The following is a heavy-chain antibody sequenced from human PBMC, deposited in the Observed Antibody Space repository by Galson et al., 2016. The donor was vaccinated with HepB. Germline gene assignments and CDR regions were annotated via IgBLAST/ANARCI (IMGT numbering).Heavy chain of an antibody. D-gene: IGHD2-2*01. Sequence: SLRLSCAASGFTFSASGMHWVRQAPGKGPEWLAVISFDGSNQFYADSVKGRFTISRDNSNNTLHLQMHSLRVEDTALYYCARDSYCTRTICYPYYFAFWGQGTRVAVSS. V-gene: IGHV3-30*03. CDR1: GFTFSASG. CDR3: ARDSYCTRTICYPYYFAF. J-gene: IGHJ4*02. CDR2: ISFDGSNQ.